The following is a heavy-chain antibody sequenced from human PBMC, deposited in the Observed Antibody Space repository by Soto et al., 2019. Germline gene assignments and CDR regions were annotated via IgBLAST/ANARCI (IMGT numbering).Heavy chain of an antibody. CDR1: GYTLTELF. V-gene: IGHV1-24*01. D-gene: IGHD2-2*01. CDR2: FDPEDGET. J-gene: IGHJ3*02. CDR3: ATGPKDIVVVPAVAAFDI. Sequence: GAPMKVSCKGSGYTLTELFMHWVRQAPGKGLEWMGGFDPEDGETIYAQKFQGRVTMTEDTSTGTAYMELNSLRSEDTAVYYCATGPKDIVVVPAVAAFDIWGQGTMVTVSS.